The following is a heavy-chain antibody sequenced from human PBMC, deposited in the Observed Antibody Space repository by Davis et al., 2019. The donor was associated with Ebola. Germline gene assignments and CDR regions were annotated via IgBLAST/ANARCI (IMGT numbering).Heavy chain of an antibody. D-gene: IGHD2-8*01. Sequence: GGSLRLSCAASGFSFSSYTMNWVRQAPGKGLEWVSSISTSSSHISYVDSVKGRFTISRDNAKNSLYLQMNSLRAEDTAVYYCAREQGYCTNGVCPRDFDYWGQGTLVTVSS. CDR3: AREQGYCTNGVCPRDFDY. CDR1: GFSFSSYT. CDR2: ISTSSSHI. J-gene: IGHJ4*02. V-gene: IGHV3-21*01.